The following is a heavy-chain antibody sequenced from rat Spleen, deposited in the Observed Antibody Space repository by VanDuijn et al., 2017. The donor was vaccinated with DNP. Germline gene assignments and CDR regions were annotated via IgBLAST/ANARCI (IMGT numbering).Heavy chain of an antibody. CDR2: IIYDGSRT. CDR3: ARLGYISYISSYWVFDV. CDR1: GFTFRDHN. J-gene: IGHJ1*01. V-gene: IGHV5S10*01. D-gene: IGHD1-2*01. Sequence: EVQLVESGGGLVQPGRSLKLSCAASGFTFRDHNMAWVRQAPKKGLEWVATIIYDGSRTYYRDSVKCRLTIARDDEESTLYLQMDSMRSEDTATYYCARLGYISYISSYWVFDVWGPGTMVTVSS.